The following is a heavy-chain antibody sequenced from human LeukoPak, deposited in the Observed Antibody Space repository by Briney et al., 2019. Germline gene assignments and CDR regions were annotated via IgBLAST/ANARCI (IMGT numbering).Heavy chain of an antibody. J-gene: IGHJ1*01. CDR2: ISSSGSTI. D-gene: IGHD3-22*01. V-gene: IGHV3-48*03. Sequence: GGSLRLSCAASGFTFSSYEMNWVRQAPGKGLEWVSYISSSGSTIYYADSVKGRFTISRDNAKNSLYLQMNSLRAEDTAVYYCARGLRYHDSSGYPEYFQHWGQGTLVTVSS. CDR3: ARGLRYHDSSGYPEYFQH. CDR1: GFTFSSYE.